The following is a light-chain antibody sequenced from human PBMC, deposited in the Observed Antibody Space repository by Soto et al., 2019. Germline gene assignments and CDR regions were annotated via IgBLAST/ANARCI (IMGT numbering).Light chain of an antibody. CDR2: AAS. CDR1: QSISSY. V-gene: IGKV1-39*01. Sequence: DIQMTQSPSSLSASVGDRVTITCRASQSISSYLNWYQQKPGKAPKLLIYAASSLQSGVPSRFSGSGSGTDFTLTICCLQPEDFATYYCQQSYSTPQTFGQGTKV. J-gene: IGKJ1*01. CDR3: QQSYSTPQT.